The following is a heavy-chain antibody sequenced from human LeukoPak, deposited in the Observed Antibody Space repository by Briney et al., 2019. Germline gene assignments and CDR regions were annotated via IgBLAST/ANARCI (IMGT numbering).Heavy chain of an antibody. Sequence: TGGSLRLSCTTSGFAFSNYAMNWVRQAPGKGLEWVSGISGFNAYYADSVRGRFTISRDNSKNVMYLQMNSLRAEDTAVYYCAKGMTALVVYFDYWGQGTLVTVSS. V-gene: IGHV3-23*01. D-gene: IGHD2-21*02. J-gene: IGHJ4*02. CDR1: GFAFSNYA. CDR3: AKGMTALVVYFDY. CDR2: ISGFNA.